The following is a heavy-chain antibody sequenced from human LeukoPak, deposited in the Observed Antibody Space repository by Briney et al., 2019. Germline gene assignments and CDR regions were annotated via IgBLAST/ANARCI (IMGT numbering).Heavy chain of an antibody. V-gene: IGHV7-4-1*02. CDR1: GYTFNQHG. CDR3: ARGIGIGTVLMVHGNMDV. J-gene: IGHJ6*03. Sequence: ASVKVSCKASGYTFNQHGVYWVRQAPGQGQEWMGWINTDTGNPTYAQGFTGRFVFSLDTSVSTTYLQISSLKPEDTAVYYCARGIGIGTVLMVHGNMDVWGKRTTVTVSS. D-gene: IGHD2-8*01. CDR2: INTDTGNP.